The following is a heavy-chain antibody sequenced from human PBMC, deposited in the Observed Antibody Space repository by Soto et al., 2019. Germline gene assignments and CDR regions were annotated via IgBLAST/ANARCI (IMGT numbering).Heavy chain of an antibody. Sequence: EVQLVESGGGLVQPGGSLRLSCAASGFTFSSYWMSWVRQAPGKGLEWVANIKQDGSEKYYVDSVKGRFTISRDNAKNSLYLQMNSLRAEDTAVYYCARVRYGSENYYKLDYWGQGTLVTVSS. V-gene: IGHV3-7*01. CDR1: GFTFSSYW. CDR3: ARVRYGSENYYKLDY. J-gene: IGHJ4*02. CDR2: IKQDGSEK. D-gene: IGHD3-10*01.